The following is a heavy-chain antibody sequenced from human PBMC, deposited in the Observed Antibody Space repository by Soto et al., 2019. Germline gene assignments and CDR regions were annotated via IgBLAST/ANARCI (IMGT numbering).Heavy chain of an antibody. D-gene: IGHD4-17*01. Sequence: SETLSLTCTVSGGSISSGDYYWSWIRQPPGKGLEWIGYIYYSGSTYHNPSLKSRVTISVDTSKNQFSLKLSSVTAADTAVYYCARYTDYGDYMMWFAPWGRGPRVTVSS. CDR2: IYYSGST. CDR1: GGSISSGDYY. V-gene: IGHV4-30-4*01. J-gene: IGHJ5*02. CDR3: ARYTDYGDYMMWFAP.